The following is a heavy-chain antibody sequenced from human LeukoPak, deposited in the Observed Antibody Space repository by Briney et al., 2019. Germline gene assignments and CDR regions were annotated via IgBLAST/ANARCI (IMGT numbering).Heavy chain of an antibody. CDR2: ISFVSQT. CDR1: GVSIDNSYGY. Sequence: PSETLSLTCTVSGVSIDNSYGYFWVWLRQPPGRGLEWIGSISFVSQTFYNSSLESRATLSVDNSRNQFSLRLRSVTAADSAVFYCARLVYSDPNYFDYWGQGSLVTVSS. J-gene: IGHJ4*02. V-gene: IGHV4-39*01. D-gene: IGHD1-26*01. CDR3: ARLVYSDPNYFDY.